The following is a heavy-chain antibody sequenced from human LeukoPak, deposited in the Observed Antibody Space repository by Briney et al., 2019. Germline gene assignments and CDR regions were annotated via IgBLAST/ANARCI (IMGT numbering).Heavy chain of an antibody. J-gene: IGHJ4*02. Sequence: GASVKVSCKASGYTFTNYGISWVRQAPGQGLEWMGWNSPNNGNTDYAQKFQGRVTMTTDTSTGTAYMELRSLRSDDTAVYYCARDPNYYGSPLTDYWGQGTLVTVSS. CDR3: ARDPNYYGSPLTDY. CDR2: NSPNNGNT. CDR1: GYTFTNYG. D-gene: IGHD3-10*01. V-gene: IGHV1-18*01.